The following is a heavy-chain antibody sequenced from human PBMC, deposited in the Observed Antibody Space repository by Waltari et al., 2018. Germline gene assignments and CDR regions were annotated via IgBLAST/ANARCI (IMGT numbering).Heavy chain of an antibody. CDR3: ARTLDTAGDYFDY. CDR2: IKQDGSEK. D-gene: IGHD5-18*01. Sequence: EVQLVESGGGLVQPGVSLRLSCSASGFTFSSYWMTWVRQAPGKGLEWVANIKQDGSEKYYVDSVKGRFTISRDNAKNSLYLQMNSLRAEDTAVYYCARTLDTAGDYFDYWGQGTLVTVSS. J-gene: IGHJ4*02. V-gene: IGHV3-7*01. CDR1: GFTFSSYW.